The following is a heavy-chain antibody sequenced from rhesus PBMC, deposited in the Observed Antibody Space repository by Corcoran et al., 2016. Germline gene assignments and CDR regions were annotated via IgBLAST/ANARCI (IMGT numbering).Heavy chain of an antibody. V-gene: IGHV4-93*01. Sequence: QVQLQESGPGVVKPSETLSLTCADSGGSIRSSNWCSWIRQSPGKGLEWLGYSYGGSGRTSYNTPHKSRFPMPQDASKNQLSLKMSSGTAADSAVYYCARRHYGGSCILCGFDSWGPGVVVTVSS. CDR3: ARRHYGGSCILCGFDS. CDR2: SYGGSGRT. J-gene: IGHJ6*01. CDR1: GGSIRSSNW. D-gene: IGHD6-25*01.